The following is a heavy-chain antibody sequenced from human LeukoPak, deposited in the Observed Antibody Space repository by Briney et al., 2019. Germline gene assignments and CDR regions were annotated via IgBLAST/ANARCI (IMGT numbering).Heavy chain of an antibody. Sequence: GGSLRLSCAASGFTFYDYAMHWVRQAPGKGLEWASLISGDGGSTYYADSVKGRFTISRDNSKTSLYLQMNSLRAEDTAVYYCARDPVSRPGLWGQGTLVTVSS. CDR3: ARDPVSRPGL. V-gene: IGHV3-43*02. CDR1: GFTFYDYA. D-gene: IGHD3-16*01. J-gene: IGHJ4*02. CDR2: ISGDGGST.